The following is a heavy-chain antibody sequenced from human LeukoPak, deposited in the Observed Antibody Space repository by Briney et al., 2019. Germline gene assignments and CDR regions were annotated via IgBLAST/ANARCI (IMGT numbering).Heavy chain of an antibody. J-gene: IGHJ3*02. V-gene: IGHV4-59*05. Sequence: SETLSLTCAVCGGSFSGYYWSWIRQPPGKGLEWIGRIYYSGSTFYNPSLKSQVTISVDTSKNQFALKLSSLTPADTAVYDWARHHFPTYYYDSSGYAFDIWGQGTMVTVSS. CDR3: ARHHFPTYYYDSSGYAFDI. D-gene: IGHD3-22*01. CDR1: GGSFSGYY. CDR2: IYYSGST.